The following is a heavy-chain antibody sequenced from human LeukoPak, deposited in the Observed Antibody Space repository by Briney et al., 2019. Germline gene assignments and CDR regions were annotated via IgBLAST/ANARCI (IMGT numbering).Heavy chain of an antibody. D-gene: IGHD2-2*03. CDR1: GGSISTTTSY. CDR3: ARHGSTDYFDY. Sequence: SQTLSLTCAVSGGSISTTTSYWGWIRQPPGKGLEWIGGIYYSGSTFYNPSLKSRVTISVDTSKNQLSLRLSSVTAADTAVYYCARHGSTDYFDYWGQGTLVTVSS. J-gene: IGHJ4*02. CDR2: IYYSGST. V-gene: IGHV4-39*01.